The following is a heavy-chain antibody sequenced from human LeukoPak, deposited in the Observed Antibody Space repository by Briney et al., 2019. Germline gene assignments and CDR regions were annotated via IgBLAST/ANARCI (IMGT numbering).Heavy chain of an antibody. CDR1: GFTFSSHS. CDR3: AKDIYCSGGSCYSGKGDYYGMDV. D-gene: IGHD2-15*01. V-gene: IGHV3-48*02. J-gene: IGHJ6*02. CDR2: ISTSSSTV. Sequence: GGSLRLSCAASGFTFSSHSMNWVRQAPGKGLEWVSYISTSSSTVYYADSVKGRFTISRDNAKNSLYLQMNSLRDEDTAVYYCAKDIYCSGGSCYSGKGDYYGMDVWGQGTTLTVSS.